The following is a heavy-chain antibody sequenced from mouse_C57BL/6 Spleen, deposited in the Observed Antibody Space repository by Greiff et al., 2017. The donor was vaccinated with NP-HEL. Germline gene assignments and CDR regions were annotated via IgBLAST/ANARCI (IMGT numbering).Heavy chain of an antibody. V-gene: IGHV1-82*01. J-gene: IGHJ2*01. Sequence: QVQLQQSGPELVKPGASVKISCKASGYAFSSSWMNWVKQRPGKGLEWIGRIYPGDGDTNYNGKFKGKATLTADKSSSTAYMQRSSLTSEDSAVYFCARSDYYGSSYENYFDYWGQGTTLTVSS. CDR1: GYAFSSSW. D-gene: IGHD1-1*01. CDR2: IYPGDGDT. CDR3: ARSDYYGSSYENYFDY.